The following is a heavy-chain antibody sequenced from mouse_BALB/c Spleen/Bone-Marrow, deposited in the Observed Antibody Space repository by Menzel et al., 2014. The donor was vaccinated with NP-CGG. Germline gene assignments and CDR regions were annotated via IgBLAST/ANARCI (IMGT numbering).Heavy chain of an antibody. D-gene: IGHD2-10*02. CDR2: IWSDRNT. J-gene: IGHJ4*01. CDR3: ARNPYGNYAMDY. Sequence: VKLMESGPGLVAPSQSLSITCTVSGFSLTNYGVHWVRQPPGKGLEWLVVIWSDRNTTYNSALKSRLSNSKDNSKSQVFLKMNSLQTDDTAMYYCARNPYGNYAMDYWGQGTSVTVSS. CDR1: GFSLTNYG. V-gene: IGHV2-6*02.